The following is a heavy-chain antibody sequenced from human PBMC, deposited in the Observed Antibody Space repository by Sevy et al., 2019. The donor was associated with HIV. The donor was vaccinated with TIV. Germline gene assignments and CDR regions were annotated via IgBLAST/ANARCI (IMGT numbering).Heavy chain of an antibody. D-gene: IGHD3-22*01. CDR3: ARVNYDSRGSDAFDI. CDR2: IKQDGSAK. V-gene: IGHV3-7*01. Sequence: GGSLRLSCAASGFTFSSYWMSWVRQAPGKGLEWVANIKQDGSAKYYVDSVKGRFIISRDNAKNSLYLQMNSLRAEDTAVYYCARVNYDSRGSDAFDIWGQGTMVTVSS. J-gene: IGHJ3*02. CDR1: GFTFSSYW.